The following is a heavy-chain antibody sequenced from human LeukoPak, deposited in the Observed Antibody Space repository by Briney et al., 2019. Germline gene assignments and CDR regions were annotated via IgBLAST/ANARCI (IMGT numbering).Heavy chain of an antibody. V-gene: IGHV1-18*01. D-gene: IGHD1-26*01. Sequence: ASVKVSCKASGYTFTSYGISWVRQAPGQGLEWMGWISAYNGNTNCAQKLQGRVTMTIDTSTTTVFMELRSLESDDTAVYFCARHTSGIYIPDGALEIWGQGTMVTVSS. CDR2: ISAYNGNT. J-gene: IGHJ3*02. CDR3: ARHTSGIYIPDGALEI. CDR1: GYTFTSYG.